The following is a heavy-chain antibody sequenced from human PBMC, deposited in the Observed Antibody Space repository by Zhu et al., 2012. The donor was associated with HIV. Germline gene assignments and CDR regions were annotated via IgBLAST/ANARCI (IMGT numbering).Heavy chain of an antibody. J-gene: IGHJ6*02. Sequence: QVQLQESGPGLVKPSETLSLTCAVSGYSISSGYFWGWIRQPPGKGLEWIGTIYHSGSTYYNPSLKSRVTISVDTSKNQFSLKLISVTAADTAVYYCASGIAVAPXIAMDVWGQRGPRSPSP. D-gene: IGHD6-19*01. V-gene: IGHV4-38-2*01. CDR1: GYSISSGYF. CDR2: IYHSGST. CDR3: ASGIAVAPXIAMDV.